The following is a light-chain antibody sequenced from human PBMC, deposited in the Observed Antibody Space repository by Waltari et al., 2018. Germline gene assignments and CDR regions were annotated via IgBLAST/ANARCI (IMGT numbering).Light chain of an antibody. CDR1: QSVGTY. V-gene: IGKV3-11*01. Sequence: EIVLTQSPATLSLSPGETATPSCRASQSVGTYLAWDQQKPGQAPRLLIYDASNRATGIPDRFRGSGSGTDFTLTISSLEPEDFALYYCQQRSSWTPHTFGQGARLEIK. CDR3: QQRSSWTPHT. CDR2: DAS. J-gene: IGKJ2*01.